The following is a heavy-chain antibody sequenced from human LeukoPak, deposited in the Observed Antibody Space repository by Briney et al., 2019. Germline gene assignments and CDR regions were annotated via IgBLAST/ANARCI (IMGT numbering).Heavy chain of an antibody. V-gene: IGHV1-3*03. D-gene: IGHD6-6*01. CDR2: INAGNGNT. CDR1: GYTFTGYY. J-gene: IGHJ4*02. Sequence: ASVTVSCKASGYTFTGYYMHWVRQAPGQRLEWMGWINAGNGNTKYSQEFQGRVTITRDTSASTAYMELSSLRSEDMAVYSCARGGYLAGASIVFFGLGSANYYFDYWGQGTLVTVSS. CDR3: ARGGYLAGASIVFFGLGSANYYFDY.